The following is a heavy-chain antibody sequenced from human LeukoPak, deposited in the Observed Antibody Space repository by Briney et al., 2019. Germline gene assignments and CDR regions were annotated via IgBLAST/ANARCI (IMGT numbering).Heavy chain of an antibody. Sequence: ASVKVSCKVSGYTLTELSMHWVRQAPGKGREWMGGFDPEDGETIYAKKFQGRVTMTEDTSTDTAYMELSSLRSEDTAVYYCATYGGFRGYDSSGYYYWGQGTLVTVSS. CDR1: GYTLTELS. CDR3: ATYGGFRGYDSSGYYY. J-gene: IGHJ4*02. D-gene: IGHD3-22*01. V-gene: IGHV1-24*01. CDR2: FDPEDGET.